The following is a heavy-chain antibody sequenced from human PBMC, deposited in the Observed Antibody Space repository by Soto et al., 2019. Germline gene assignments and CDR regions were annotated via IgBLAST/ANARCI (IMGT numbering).Heavy chain of an antibody. CDR1: GDTFRHYA. CDR3: ARDPGIAVVGRGTSFEH. V-gene: IGHV1-69*18. Sequence: QVQLVQSGAEVKKPGSSVKGSCKASGDTFRHYAFTWVRQAPGQGLEWMGTIIPLFSTRYAQKFRGRVTMTADESTSTVYMDLSSLKSDDTAVYYCARDPGIAVVGRGTSFEHWGQGTLVTVSS. J-gene: IGHJ4*02. D-gene: IGHD6-19*01. CDR2: IIPLFST.